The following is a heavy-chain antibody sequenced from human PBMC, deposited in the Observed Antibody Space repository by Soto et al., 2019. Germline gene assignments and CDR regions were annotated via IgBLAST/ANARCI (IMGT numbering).Heavy chain of an antibody. V-gene: IGHV3-72*01. CDR2: TRSKARSYTT. J-gene: IGHJ4*02. Sequence: EVQLVESGGGLVQPGGSLRLSCAASGFTLSDHYVDWVRQAPGKGLEWVGRTRSKARSYTTDYAASVKGRFTISRDDSKSSLYLHMNSLKTEDTAVCYCVRPPIATAPGDDYWGQGTLVTVSS. CDR1: GFTLSDHY. D-gene: IGHD2-15*01. CDR3: VRPPIATAPGDDY.